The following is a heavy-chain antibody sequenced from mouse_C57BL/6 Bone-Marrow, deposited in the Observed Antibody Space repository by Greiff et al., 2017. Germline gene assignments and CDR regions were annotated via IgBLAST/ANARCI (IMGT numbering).Heavy chain of an antibody. D-gene: IGHD1-1*01. CDR1: GFSLTSYG. CDR3: AKNLPYYGSSWYFDV. V-gene: IGHV2-5*01. Sequence: VKVVESGPGLVQPSQSLSITCTVSGFSLTSYGVHWVRQSPGKGLEWLGVLWRGGSTDYNAAFMSRLSITKDNSKSQVFFKMNSLQADDTAIYYCAKNLPYYGSSWYFDVWGTGTTVTVSS. CDR2: LWRGGST. J-gene: IGHJ1*03.